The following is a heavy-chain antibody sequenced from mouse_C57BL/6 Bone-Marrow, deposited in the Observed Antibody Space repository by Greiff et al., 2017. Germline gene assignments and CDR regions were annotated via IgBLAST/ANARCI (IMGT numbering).Heavy chain of an antibody. CDR2: IWSGGST. D-gene: IGHD1-2*01. Sequence: VKLVESGPGLVQPSQSLSITCTVSGFSLTSYGVHWVRQSPGKGLEWLGVIWSGGSTDYNAAFISRLSISKDNSKSQVFFKMNSLQADDTAIYYCSLLRGFAYWGQWTLVTVSA. CDR1: GFSLTSYG. J-gene: IGHJ3*01. CDR3: SLLRGFAY. V-gene: IGHV2-2*01.